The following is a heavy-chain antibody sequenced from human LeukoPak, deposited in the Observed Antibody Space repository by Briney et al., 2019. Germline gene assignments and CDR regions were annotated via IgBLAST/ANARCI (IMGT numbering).Heavy chain of an antibody. CDR2: INHSGST. Sequence: SETLSLTCAVYGGSFSGYYWSWIRQPPGKGLEWIGEINHSGSTNYNPSLKSRVTISVDTSKNQFSLKLSSVTAADTAVYYCARSYGDYVWFSAFDIWDQGTMVTVSS. CDR3: ARSYGDYVWFSAFDI. V-gene: IGHV4-34*01. CDR1: GGSFSGYY. J-gene: IGHJ3*02. D-gene: IGHD4-17*01.